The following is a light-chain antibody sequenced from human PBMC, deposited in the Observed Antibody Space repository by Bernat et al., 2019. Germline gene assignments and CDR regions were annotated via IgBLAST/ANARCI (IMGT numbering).Light chain of an antibody. CDR3: QAWDSRTEYV. CDR2: QDS. CDR1: KLGDKY. V-gene: IGLV3-1*01. J-gene: IGLJ1*01. Sequence: SYELTQPPSVSVSPGQTASITCPGDKLGDKYACWYQQKPGQSPVLVIYQDSKRPSGIPERFSGSNSGNTATLTISGTQAMDEADYYCQAWDSRTEYVFGTGTKVTVL.